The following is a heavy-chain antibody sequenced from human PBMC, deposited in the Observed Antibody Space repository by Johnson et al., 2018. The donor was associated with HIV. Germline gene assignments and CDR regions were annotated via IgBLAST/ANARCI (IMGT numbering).Heavy chain of an antibody. J-gene: IGHJ3*01. Sequence: VQLVESGGGVVQPGRSLRLSCAASGFTVSSNYMTWVRQAPGKGLECLSYITSSGSSVYYTDFVKGRFTISRDNAKASVSLRMNSLRAEDSGIYYCARDATPWGGDYVGYAFDLWGQGTVVTVSS. CDR1: GFTVSSNY. CDR3: ARDATPWGGDYVGYAFDL. CDR2: ITSSGSSV. D-gene: IGHD4-17*01. V-gene: IGHV3-48*03.